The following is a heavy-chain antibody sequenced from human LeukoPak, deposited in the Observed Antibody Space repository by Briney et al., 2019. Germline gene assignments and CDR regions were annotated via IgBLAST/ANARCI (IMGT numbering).Heavy chain of an antibody. D-gene: IGHD1-1*01. CDR1: VGNFRRYA. V-gene: IGHV1-69*10. Sequence: SSVTVSRKASVGNFRRYAFSWVGQAPRPGIEWMGGVMPVLDTGRYAQGFVGRVTITADRTTSNEYMVLRSLRPEHTALYYCAARDSGNDLLSYHGRDVGGDGTTVTVSS. CDR2: VMPVLDTG. CDR3: AARDSGNDLLSYHGRDV. J-gene: IGHJ6*04.